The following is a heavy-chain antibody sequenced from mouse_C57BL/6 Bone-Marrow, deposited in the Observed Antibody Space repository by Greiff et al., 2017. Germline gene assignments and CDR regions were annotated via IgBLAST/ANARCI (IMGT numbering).Heavy chain of an antibody. D-gene: IGHD2-5*01. CDR1: GYTFTSYW. CDR3: AGSGVSKGWLAC. Sequence: VQLVESGAELAKPGASVKLSCKASGYTFTSYWMHWVKQRPGQGLEWIGYLNPSSGYTKYNQKFKDKATLTAVNSSSTAYMQLSSLTYEDSAVYYCAGSGVSKGWLACGGRGTLVTVSA. J-gene: IGHJ3*01. V-gene: IGHV1-7*01. CDR2: LNPSSGYT.